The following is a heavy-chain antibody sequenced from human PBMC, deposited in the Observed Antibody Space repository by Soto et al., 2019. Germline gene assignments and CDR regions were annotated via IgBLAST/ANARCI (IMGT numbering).Heavy chain of an antibody. CDR3: ARDMSYGDFGRTWFDP. V-gene: IGHV3-11*01. J-gene: IGHJ5*02. CDR2: INNRGDDI. D-gene: IGHD2-21*02. CDR1: GFTFNDFY. Sequence: QLQLVESGGGLVKPGGSLRLSCAASGFTFNDFYMIWFRQAPGRGLEWLAYINNRGDDIYYADSVRGRFTISRDNGKNTLYRQMNSLRVEVTALYFCARDMSYGDFGRTWFDPWGQGTPVTVSA.